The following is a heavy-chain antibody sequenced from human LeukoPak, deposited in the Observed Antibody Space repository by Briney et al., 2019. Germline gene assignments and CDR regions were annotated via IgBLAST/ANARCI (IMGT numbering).Heavy chain of an antibody. J-gene: IGHJ6*03. CDR3: ARLPPMITFGGVIVHNYYMDV. V-gene: IGHV4-34*01. Sequence: SETLSLTCAVYGGSFSGYYWSWIRQPPGKGLEWIGEINHSGSTNYNPSLKSRVTISVDTSKNQFSLKLSSVTAADTAVYYCARLPPMITFGGVIVHNYYMDVWGKGTTVTISS. CDR2: INHSGST. CDR1: GGSFSGYY. D-gene: IGHD3-16*02.